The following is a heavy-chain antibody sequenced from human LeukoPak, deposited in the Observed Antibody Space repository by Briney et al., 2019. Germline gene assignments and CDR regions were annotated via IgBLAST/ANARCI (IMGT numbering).Heavy chain of an antibody. J-gene: IGHJ4*02. D-gene: IGHD2-2*01. CDR1: GFTFSSYA. Sequence: GGSLRLSCAASGFTFSSYAMYWVRQAPGKGLEWVSAVSGGGGSTYYADSVKGRFTISRDNSKNTLYLQVNSLRAEDTAVYYCAKTIRDQLLCSTDYWGQGTLVTVSS. V-gene: IGHV3-23*01. CDR3: AKTIRDQLLCSTDY. CDR2: VSGGGGST.